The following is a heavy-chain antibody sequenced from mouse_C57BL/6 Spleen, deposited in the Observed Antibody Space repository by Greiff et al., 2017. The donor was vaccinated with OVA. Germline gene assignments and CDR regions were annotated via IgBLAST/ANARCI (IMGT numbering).Heavy chain of an antibody. CDR2: INPGCGGT. CDR1: GYAFTNYL. J-gene: IGHJ4*01. Sequence: QVQLQQSGAELVRPGTSVKVSCKASGYAFTNYLIEWVKQRPGQGLEWIGVINPGCGGTNYNEKFKGKATLTADKSSSTACMQHSSLTSEDSAVYAGAKGEYYGSGQGAMDYWGQGTSVTVSS. V-gene: IGHV1-54*01. CDR3: AKGEYYGSGQGAMDY. D-gene: IGHD1-1*01.